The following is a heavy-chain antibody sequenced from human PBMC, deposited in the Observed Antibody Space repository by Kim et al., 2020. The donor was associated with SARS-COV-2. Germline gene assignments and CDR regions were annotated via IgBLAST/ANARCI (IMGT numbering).Heavy chain of an antibody. V-gene: IGHV3-30*18. CDR3: AKDRRELGGIDY. CDR1: GFTFSSYG. D-gene: IGHD1-26*01. J-gene: IGHJ4*02. Sequence: GGSLRLSCAASGFTFSSYGMHWVRQAPGKGLEWVAVISYDGSNKYYADSVKGRFTISRDNSKNTLYLQMNSLRAEDTAVYYCAKDRRELGGIDYWGQGTLVTVSS. CDR2: ISYDGSNK.